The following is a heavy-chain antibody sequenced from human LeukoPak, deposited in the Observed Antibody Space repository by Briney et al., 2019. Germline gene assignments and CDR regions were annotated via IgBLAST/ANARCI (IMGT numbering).Heavy chain of an antibody. CDR1: GYTFTGYY. CDR3: ARDVISYYYDSSGSPIGSHFDF. CDR2: INPSGGST. Sequence: ASVKVSCKASGYTFTGYYIHWVRQAPGQGLEWMGIINPSGGSTSYAQKFQGRVTMTRDTSTSTVYMELSSLRSEDTAVYYCARDVISYYYDSSGSPIGSHFDFWGQGTLVTVSS. D-gene: IGHD3-22*01. V-gene: IGHV1-46*01. J-gene: IGHJ4*02.